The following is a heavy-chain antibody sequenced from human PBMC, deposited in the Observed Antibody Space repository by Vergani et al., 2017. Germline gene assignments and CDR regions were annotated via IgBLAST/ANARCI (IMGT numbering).Heavy chain of an antibody. CDR1: GFTFSSYW. J-gene: IGHJ6*03. D-gene: IGHD2-2*02. CDR3: ARDLYCSSTSCYRDYYYYYMDV. CDR2: IKQDGSEK. V-gene: IGHV3-7*01. Sequence: EVQLVESGGGLVQPGGSLRLSCAASGFTFSSYWMSWVRQAPGKGLEWVANIKQDGSEKYYVDSVKGRFTISRDNAKNSLYLQMNSLRAEDTAVYYCARDLYCSSTSCYRDYYYYYMDVWGKXP.